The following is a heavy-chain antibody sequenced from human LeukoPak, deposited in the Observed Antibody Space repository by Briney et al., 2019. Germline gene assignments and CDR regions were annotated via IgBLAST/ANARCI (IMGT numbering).Heavy chain of an antibody. Sequence: ASVKVSCKVSGYTLTELSMHWVRQAPGKGLEWMGGFDPEDGETIYAQKFQGRVTMTEDTSTDTAYMELSSLRSEDTAVYYCARGTQGSGSYVFDYWGQGTLVTVSS. J-gene: IGHJ4*02. V-gene: IGHV1-24*01. CDR3: ARGTQGSGSYVFDY. CDR1: GYTLTELS. CDR2: FDPEDGET. D-gene: IGHD3-10*01.